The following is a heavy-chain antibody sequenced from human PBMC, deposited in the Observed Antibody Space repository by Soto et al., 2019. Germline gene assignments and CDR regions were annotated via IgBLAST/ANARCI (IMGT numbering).Heavy chain of an antibody. V-gene: IGHV3-30*09. J-gene: IGHJ4*02. CDR1: GFTFSSFS. Sequence: QVQLVESGGGVVQPGRSLRLSCAASGFTFSSFSLHWVRQAPGKGLEWLALISYDGTNKYNADSVKGRFAISRDNSKNTLYLQLNSLRPEDTAVYYCARTTTVACTPEFAYWGQGTLVTVSS. D-gene: IGHD6-19*01. CDR2: ISYDGTNK. CDR3: ARTTTVACTPEFAY.